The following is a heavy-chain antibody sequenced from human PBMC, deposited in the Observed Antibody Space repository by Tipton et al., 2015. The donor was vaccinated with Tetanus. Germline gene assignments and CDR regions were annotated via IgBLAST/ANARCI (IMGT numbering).Heavy chain of an antibody. Sequence: SLRLSCAASGFTFSTYGMHWVRQAPGKGLEWVALVWYDGTRQYYAESVEGRFTISRDNSKNTLYLQMDNLRVEDTAAYYCARERFVEWLGPVDCRGQGTLVAVSS. CDR1: GFTFSTYG. J-gene: IGHJ4*02. CDR3: ARERFVEWLGPVDC. D-gene: IGHD3-3*01. CDR2: VWYDGTRQ. V-gene: IGHV3-33*01.